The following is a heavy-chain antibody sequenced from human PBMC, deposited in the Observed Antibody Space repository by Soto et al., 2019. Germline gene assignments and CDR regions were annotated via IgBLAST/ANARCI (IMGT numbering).Heavy chain of an antibody. Sequence: QVQLQESGPGLVKPSQTLSLTCTVSGGSISSGDYYWSWIRQPPGKGLEWIGYIYYSGSTYYNPSPNSRVTIAVDTXMNXFXPKLSSVTAADTAVYYCAREGQHYYDSSGYQGYFDYWGQGTLVTVSS. CDR2: IYYSGST. CDR1: GGSISSGDYY. D-gene: IGHD3-22*01. CDR3: AREGQHYYDSSGYQGYFDY. V-gene: IGHV4-30-4*01. J-gene: IGHJ4*02.